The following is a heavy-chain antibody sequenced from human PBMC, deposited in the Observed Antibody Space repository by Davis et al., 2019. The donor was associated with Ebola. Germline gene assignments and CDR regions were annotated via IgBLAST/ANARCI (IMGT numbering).Heavy chain of an antibody. Sequence: MPSETLSLTCAVSGGSISSGGYSWSWIRQPPGKRLEWTGFVYSSGSTYYNPSLKSRVTISLDTSKNHFSLKLSSVTAADTAVYYCARQSSSSWGDYWGQGTLVTVSS. D-gene: IGHD6-6*01. J-gene: IGHJ4*02. CDR2: VYSSGST. CDR1: GGSISSGGYS. CDR3: ARQSSSSWGDY. V-gene: IGHV4-30-2*03.